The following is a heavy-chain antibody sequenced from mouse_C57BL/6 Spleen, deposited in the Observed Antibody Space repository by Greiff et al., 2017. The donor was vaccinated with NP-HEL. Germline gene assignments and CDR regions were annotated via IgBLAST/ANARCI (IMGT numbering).Heavy chain of an antibody. Sequence: EVMLVESGGGLVKPGGSLKLSCAASGFTFSSYAMSWVRQTPEKRLEWVATISDGGSYTYYPDNVKGRFTISRDNAKNNLYLQMSHLKSEDTAMYYCARAGGYSNYDSFDYWGQGTTLTVSS. V-gene: IGHV5-4*03. D-gene: IGHD2-5*01. CDR1: GFTFSSYA. CDR2: ISDGGSYT. CDR3: ARAGGYSNYDSFDY. J-gene: IGHJ2*01.